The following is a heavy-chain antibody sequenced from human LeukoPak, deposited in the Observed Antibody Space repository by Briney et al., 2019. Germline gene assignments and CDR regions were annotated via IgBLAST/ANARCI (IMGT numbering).Heavy chain of an antibody. CDR2: IRYGGSNK. CDR3: AKDLESSGWYSRGAFDI. V-gene: IGHV3-30*02. J-gene: IGHJ3*02. CDR1: GFTFSSYG. Sequence: GGSLRLSCAASGFTFSSYGMHWVRQAPGKGLEWVAFIRYGGSNKYYADSVKGRFTISRDNSKNTLYLQMNSLRAEDTAVYYCAKDLESSGWYSRGAFDIWGQGTMVTVSS. D-gene: IGHD6-19*01.